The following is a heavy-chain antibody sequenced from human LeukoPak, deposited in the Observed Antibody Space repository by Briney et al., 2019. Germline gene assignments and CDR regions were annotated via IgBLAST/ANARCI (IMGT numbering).Heavy chain of an antibody. CDR1: GLTFSSYE. CDR2: ISSSGSNI. CDR3: ARGRYCSSTSCYADNWFDP. V-gene: IGHV3-48*03. D-gene: IGHD2-2*01. Sequence: PGGSLRLSCAGSGLTFSSYEMNWVRQAPGKGLEWVSYISSSGSNIYYADSVKGRFTISRDNSKNTLYLQMNSLRAEDTAVYYCARGRYCSSTSCYADNWFDPWGQGTLVTVSS. J-gene: IGHJ5*02.